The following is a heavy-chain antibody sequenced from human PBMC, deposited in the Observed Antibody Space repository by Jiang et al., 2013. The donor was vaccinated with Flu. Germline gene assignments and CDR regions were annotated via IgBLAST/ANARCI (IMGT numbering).Heavy chain of an antibody. V-gene: IGHV1-46*01. J-gene: IGHJ4*02. CDR1: GYTFTSYY. Sequence: GAEVKKPGASVKISCKASGYTFTSYYMHWVRQAPGQGLEWMGIFDPSGSRTNFAQKFQGRVTMTRDSSTSTVYMDLSSLTSDDTAVYYCARGPYQAHFDYWGQGTLVTVSS. CDR2: FDPSGSRT. CDR3: ARGPYQAHFDY. D-gene: IGHD3-16*01.